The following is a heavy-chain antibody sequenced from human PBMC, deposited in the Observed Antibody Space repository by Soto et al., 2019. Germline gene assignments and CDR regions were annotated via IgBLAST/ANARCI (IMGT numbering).Heavy chain of an antibody. D-gene: IGHD4-17*01. CDR1: GYTFTGYY. V-gene: IGHV1-2*04. CDR3: AREGYGDPRSSFSFDI. Sequence: ASVKVSCKASGYTFTGYYMHWVRQAPGQGLEWMGWINPNSGGTNYAQKFQGWDTMTRDTSISTAYMELSRLRSDDTAVYYCAREGYGDPRSSFSFDIWGQGTMVTVSS. J-gene: IGHJ3*02. CDR2: INPNSGGT.